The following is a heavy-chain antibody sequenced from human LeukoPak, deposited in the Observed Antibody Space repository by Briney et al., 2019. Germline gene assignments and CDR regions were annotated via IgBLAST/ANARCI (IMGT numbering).Heavy chain of an antibody. Sequence: GGSLRLSCAASGFTFSSYAMSWVRQAPGKGLEWVSAISGSGGSTYYADSVKGRFTISRDNSKNTLYLQMNSLRDEDTAVYYCASEYSSGWYRGDYFDYWGQGTLVTVSS. CDR1: GFTFSSYA. CDR2: ISGSGGST. CDR3: ASEYSSGWYRGDYFDY. D-gene: IGHD6-19*01. J-gene: IGHJ4*02. V-gene: IGHV3-23*01.